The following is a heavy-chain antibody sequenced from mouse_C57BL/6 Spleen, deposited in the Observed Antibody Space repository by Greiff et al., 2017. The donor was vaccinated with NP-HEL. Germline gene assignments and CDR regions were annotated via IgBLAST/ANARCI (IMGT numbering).Heavy chain of an antibody. CDR1: GYSFTSYY. Sequence: VQLQESGPELVKPGASVKISCKASGYSFTSYYIHWVKQRPGQGLEWIGWIYPGSGNTKYNEKFKGKATLTADTSSSTAYMQLSSLTSEDSAVYYCARAKDDYDPAWFAYWGQGTLVTVSA. D-gene: IGHD2-4*01. CDR3: ARAKDDYDPAWFAY. CDR2: IYPGSGNT. J-gene: IGHJ3*01. V-gene: IGHV1-66*01.